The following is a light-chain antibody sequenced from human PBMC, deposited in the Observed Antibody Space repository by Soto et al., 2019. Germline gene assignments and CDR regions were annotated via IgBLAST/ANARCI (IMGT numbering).Light chain of an antibody. Sequence: VLTQSPGTLSLSSGGRAPPSCRASQSVSSSHLAWFQQKPGQAPRLLIYGASNRATGIPDRFSGSGSGTDFTLTISRLEPEDFALYFCHRYGDSPLTFGGGTKVDIK. J-gene: IGKJ4*01. CDR1: QSVSSSH. V-gene: IGKV3-20*01. CDR2: GAS. CDR3: HRYGDSPLT.